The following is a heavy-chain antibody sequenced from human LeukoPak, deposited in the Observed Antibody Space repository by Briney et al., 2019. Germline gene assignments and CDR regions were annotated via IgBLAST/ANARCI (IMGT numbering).Heavy chain of an antibody. CDR1: GFTFSSYS. D-gene: IGHD2-15*01. J-gene: IGHJ6*02. CDR3: ARGACSGGNCYDDYYYYGMDV. CDR2: ISSSGSSI. Sequence: PGGSLRLSCAASGFTFSSYSMNWVRQAPGKGLEWVSYISSSGSSIYYADSMKGRFTISRDNAKNSLDLLMNSLRAEDTAVYYCARGACSGGNCYDDYYYYGMDVWGQGTTVTVSS. V-gene: IGHV3-48*04.